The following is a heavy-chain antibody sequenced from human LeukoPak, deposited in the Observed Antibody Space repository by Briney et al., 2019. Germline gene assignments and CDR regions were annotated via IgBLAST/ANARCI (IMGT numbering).Heavy chain of an antibody. CDR2: IKEDGSEK. CDR1: GFTFSNYW. Sequence: QSGGSLRLSCAASGFTFSNYWMSWVRQAPGKGLEWVANIKEDGSEKYYVDSVKGRFTISRDNAKNSLYLQMNSLRAEDTAVYYCARGNYGSGNIVYFDYWGQGTLVTVSS. V-gene: IGHV3-7*01. D-gene: IGHD3-10*01. J-gene: IGHJ4*02. CDR3: ARGNYGSGNIVYFDY.